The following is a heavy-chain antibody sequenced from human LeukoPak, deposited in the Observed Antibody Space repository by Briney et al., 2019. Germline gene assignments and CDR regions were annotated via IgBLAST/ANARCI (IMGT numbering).Heavy chain of an antibody. V-gene: IGHV1-18*01. D-gene: IGHD2-2*01. J-gene: IGHJ5*02. CDR2: ISAYNGNT. Sequence: GASVKVSCKASGYTFTSYGISWVRQAPGQGLEWMGWISAYNGNTNYAQKLQGRVTMTTDTSTSTAYMELRSLRSEDTAVYYCARLIVVVPAAPNWFDPWGQGTLVTVSS. CDR1: GYTFTSYG. CDR3: ARLIVVVPAAPNWFDP.